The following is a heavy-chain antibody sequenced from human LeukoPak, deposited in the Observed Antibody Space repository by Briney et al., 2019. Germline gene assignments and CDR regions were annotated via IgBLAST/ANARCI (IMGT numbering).Heavy chain of an antibody. CDR3: AKDSGVGMATTFSILDI. CDR1: GFTFSSYG. Sequence: GGSLRLSCAASGFTFSSYGMHWVRQAPGEGLEWVAFIRYDGSNKYYADSVKGRFTISRDNSKNTLYLQMNSLRAEDTAVYYCAKDSGVGMATTFSILDIWGQGTMVTVSS. V-gene: IGHV3-30*02. J-gene: IGHJ3*02. CDR2: IRYDGSNK. D-gene: IGHD5-24*01.